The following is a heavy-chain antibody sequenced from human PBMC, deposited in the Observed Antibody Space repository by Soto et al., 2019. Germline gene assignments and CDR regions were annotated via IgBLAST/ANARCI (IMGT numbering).Heavy chain of an antibody. CDR1: GYTFTSYG. Sequence: GASVKVSCKASGYTFTSYGISWVRQAPGQGLEWMGWISAYNGNTNYAQKLQGRVTMTTDTSTSTAYMELRSLRSDDTAVYYCARIKIFGVVTTSNWFDPWGQGTLVTVSS. CDR3: ARIKIFGVVTTSNWFDP. CDR2: ISAYNGNT. D-gene: IGHD3-3*01. J-gene: IGHJ5*02. V-gene: IGHV1-18*01.